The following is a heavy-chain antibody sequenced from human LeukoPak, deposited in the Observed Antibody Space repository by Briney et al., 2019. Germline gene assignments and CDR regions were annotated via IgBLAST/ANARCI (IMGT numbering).Heavy chain of an antibody. CDR3: AKHSTYYDILTGYDAFDI. CDR2: ISGSGGST. J-gene: IGHJ3*02. D-gene: IGHD3-9*01. V-gene: IGHV3-23*01. Sequence: GGSLRLSCAASGFTFSSYGMSWVRQAPGKGLEWVSAISGSGGSTYYADSVKGRFTISRDNSKNTLYLQMNSLRAEDTAVYYCAKHSTYYDILTGYDAFDIWGQGTMVTVSS. CDR1: GFTFSSYG.